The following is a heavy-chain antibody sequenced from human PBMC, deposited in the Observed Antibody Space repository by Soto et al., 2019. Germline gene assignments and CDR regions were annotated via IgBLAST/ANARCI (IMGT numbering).Heavy chain of an antibody. D-gene: IGHD3-10*01. J-gene: IGHJ5*02. CDR1: GGSIISSSYY. CDR2: IYYSGST. Sequence: SETLSLTCTVSGGSIISSSYYWGLIRQPPGKGLEWIGSIYYSGSTYYNPSLKSRVTISVDTSKNQFSLKLSSVTAADTAVYYCARHAFSRVRGVIITYNWFDPWGQGTLVT. CDR3: ARHAFSRVRGVIITYNWFDP. V-gene: IGHV4-39*01.